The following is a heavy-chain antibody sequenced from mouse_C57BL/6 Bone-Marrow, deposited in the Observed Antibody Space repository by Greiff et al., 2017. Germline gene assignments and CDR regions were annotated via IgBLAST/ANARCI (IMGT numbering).Heavy chain of an antibody. J-gene: IGHJ3*01. D-gene: IGHD2-3*01. Sequence: QVQLQQSGAELARPGASVKMSCKASGYTFTSYTMHWAKQRPGQGLEWIGYINSSSGYTKYNQKFKDKATLTADKSSSTAYMQLSSLTSEDAAVYYCARGGWLLPWFAYWGQGTLVTVSA. CDR3: ARGGWLLPWFAY. V-gene: IGHV1-4*01. CDR1: GYTFTSYT. CDR2: INSSSGYT.